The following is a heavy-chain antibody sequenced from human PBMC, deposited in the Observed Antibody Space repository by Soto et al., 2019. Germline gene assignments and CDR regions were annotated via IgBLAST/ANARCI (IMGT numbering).Heavy chain of an antibody. Sequence: EVQLLESGGGLVQPGGSLRLSCAASGFTFSSYAMSWVRQAPGKGLEWVSAISGSGGSTYYADSVKGRFTISRDNSKNTLYLQMNSLRSEDTAVYYCAKDRYGYCSSTSCPHWFDPWGQGTLVTVSS. J-gene: IGHJ5*02. CDR3: AKDRYGYCSSTSCPHWFDP. D-gene: IGHD2-2*01. CDR2: ISGSGGST. V-gene: IGHV3-23*01. CDR1: GFTFSSYA.